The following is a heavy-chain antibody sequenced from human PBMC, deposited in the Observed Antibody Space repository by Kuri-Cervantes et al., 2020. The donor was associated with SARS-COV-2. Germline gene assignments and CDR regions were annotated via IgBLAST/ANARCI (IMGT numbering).Heavy chain of an antibody. J-gene: IGHJ4*02. D-gene: IGHD3-3*01. CDR2: ISHSGST. CDR3: ARARRDTIFGVVIMEEFDY. Sequence: PPGKGLEWIGYISHSGSTKYNPSLKSRVTMSGDTSKNQFSLKLSSVTAADTAVYYCARARRDTIFGVVIMEEFDYWGQGTPVTVSS. V-gene: IGHV4-59*01.